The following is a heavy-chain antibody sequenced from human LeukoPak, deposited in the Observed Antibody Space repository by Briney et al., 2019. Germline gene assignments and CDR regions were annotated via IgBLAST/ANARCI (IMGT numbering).Heavy chain of an antibody. Sequence: PSETLSLTCAVYGGSFSGYYWSWIRQPAGKGQEWIGRIYTSGSTNYNPSLKSRVTMSVDTSKNQFSLKLSSVTAADTAVYYCAREPGYSSGWYIDYWGQGTLVTVSS. CDR3: AREPGYSSGWYIDY. CDR1: GGSFSGYY. D-gene: IGHD6-19*01. V-gene: IGHV4-59*10. CDR2: IYTSGST. J-gene: IGHJ4*02.